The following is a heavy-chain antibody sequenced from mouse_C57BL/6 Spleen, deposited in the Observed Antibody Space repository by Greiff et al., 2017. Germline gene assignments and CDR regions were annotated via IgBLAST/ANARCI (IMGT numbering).Heavy chain of an antibody. J-gene: IGHJ2*01. CDR3: TRRITTVVPDYFDY. CDR1: GYTFTSYW. V-gene: IGHV1-5*01. Sequence: EVQLQQSGTVLARPGASVKMSCKTSGYTFTSYWMHWVKQRPGQGLEWIGAIYPGNSDTSYNQKFKGKAKLPAVTSASTAYMELSSLTNEDSAVYYCTRRITTVVPDYFDYWGQGTTLTVSS. CDR2: IYPGNSDT. D-gene: IGHD1-1*01.